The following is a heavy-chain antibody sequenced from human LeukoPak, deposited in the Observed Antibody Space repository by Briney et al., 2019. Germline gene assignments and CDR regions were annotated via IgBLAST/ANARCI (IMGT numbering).Heavy chain of an antibody. J-gene: IGHJ3*02. CDR1: GFTVSSNY. Sequence: GGSLRLSCAASGFTVSSNYMSWVRQAPGKGLEWVSVIYSGGSTYYADSVKGRFTISRDNSKNTLYLQMNSLRAEETAVYYCARASYDSSGYYNDAFDIWGQGTMVTVSS. V-gene: IGHV3-53*01. D-gene: IGHD3-22*01. CDR3: ARASYDSSGYYNDAFDI. CDR2: IYSGGST.